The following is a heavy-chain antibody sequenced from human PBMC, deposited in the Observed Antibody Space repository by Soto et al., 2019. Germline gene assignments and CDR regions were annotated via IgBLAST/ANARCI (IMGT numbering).Heavy chain of an antibody. CDR2: IKSRPDGGTT. D-gene: IGHD6-6*01. CDR3: ITYLSPPR. V-gene: IGHV3-15*07. Sequence: GGSLRLSCAASGFTFSNSWMIWVRQAPGKGPEWVGRIKSRPDGGTTDYAAPVKGRFIISRDDSKNTLYLQMNSLKTEDTAVYYCITYLSPPRGGKGTLVTVSS. CDR1: GFTFSNSW. J-gene: IGHJ4*02.